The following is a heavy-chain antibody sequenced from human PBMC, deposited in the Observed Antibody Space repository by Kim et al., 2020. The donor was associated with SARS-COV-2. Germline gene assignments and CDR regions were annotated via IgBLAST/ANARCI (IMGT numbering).Heavy chain of an antibody. J-gene: IGHJ4*02. CDR3: VREGNYYDSSVDY. V-gene: IGHV4-59*01. Sequence: YNPSLKSRVTISVDTSKNQFSLKLSSVTAADTAVYYCVREGNYYDSSVDYWGQGTLVTVSS. D-gene: IGHD3-22*01.